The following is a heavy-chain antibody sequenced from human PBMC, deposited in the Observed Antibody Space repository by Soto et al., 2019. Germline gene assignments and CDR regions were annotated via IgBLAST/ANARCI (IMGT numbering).Heavy chain of an antibody. D-gene: IGHD3-22*01. CDR1: GGTFSSYA. Sequence: GASVKVSCKASGGTFSSYAISWVRQAPGQGLEWMGGIIPIFGTANYAQKFQGRVTITADESTSTAYMELSSLRSEDTAVYYCARDEVPYYYDSSGYYYPPYYYGMDVWGQGTTVTVSS. J-gene: IGHJ6*02. V-gene: IGHV1-69*13. CDR3: ARDEVPYYYDSSGYYYPPYYYGMDV. CDR2: IIPIFGTA.